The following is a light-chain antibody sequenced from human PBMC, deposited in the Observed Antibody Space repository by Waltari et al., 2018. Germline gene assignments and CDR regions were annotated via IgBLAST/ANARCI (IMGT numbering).Light chain of an antibody. J-gene: IGKJ1*01. V-gene: IGKV3-20*01. Sequence: EIVLTQSPGTLSLSPGERATLSCRASQSVSRTLAWYQQKPGQAPRLLIYDASNRATGIPDRFSGSGSETDFSLTISRLEPEDFAVYYCQKYVTLPATFGQGTKVEVK. CDR2: DAS. CDR3: QKYVTLPAT. CDR1: QSVSRT.